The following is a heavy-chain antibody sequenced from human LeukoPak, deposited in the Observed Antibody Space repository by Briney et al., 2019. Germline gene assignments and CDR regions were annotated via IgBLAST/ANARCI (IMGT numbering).Heavy chain of an antibody. D-gene: IGHD6-13*01. CDR2: ITSDGGAT. V-gene: IGHV3-64D*09. Sequence: GGSLRHSCSASGFTFSTYAMHWVRQAPGPGLEYVAAITSDGGATYYADSVRGRFTMSRDNSKNTLDLHMSSLRTDDTAVYYCVKARGVAAGTLSFDHWGQGTLVTVSS. J-gene: IGHJ4*02. CDR3: VKARGVAAGTLSFDH. CDR1: GFTFSTYA.